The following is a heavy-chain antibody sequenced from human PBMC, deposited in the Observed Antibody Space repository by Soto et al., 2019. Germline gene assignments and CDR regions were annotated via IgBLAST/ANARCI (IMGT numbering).Heavy chain of an antibody. Sequence: QVQLVQSGAEVRKPGSSVKVSCKASGLTYSSSAISWVRQAPGQGPEWMGGINPILGTPDYAPKFQGGVTITADESTRTVYMDLGSLRSEDTAMYYCARGGVDVVATSAFDYWGQGTLVTVSS. V-gene: IGHV1-69*01. CDR1: GLTYSSSA. CDR3: ARGGVDVVATSAFDY. J-gene: IGHJ4*02. CDR2: INPILGTP. D-gene: IGHD5-12*01.